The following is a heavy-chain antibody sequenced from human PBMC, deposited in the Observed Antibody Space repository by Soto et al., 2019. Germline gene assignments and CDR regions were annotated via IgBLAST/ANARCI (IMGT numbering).Heavy chain of an antibody. J-gene: IGHJ6*02. CDR3: ARDFESSGGWSLPIYYYYYGMDV. CDR2: ISSSSSYI. D-gene: IGHD6-19*01. Sequence: WVRQAPGNGLEWVSSISSSSSYIYYADSVKGRFTISRDNAKNSLYLQMNSLRAEDTAVYYCARDFESSGGWSLPIYYYYYGMDVWGQGTTVTVSS. V-gene: IGHV3-21*01.